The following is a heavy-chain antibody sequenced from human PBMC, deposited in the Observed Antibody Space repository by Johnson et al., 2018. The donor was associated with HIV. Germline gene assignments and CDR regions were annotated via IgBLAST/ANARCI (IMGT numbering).Heavy chain of an antibody. D-gene: IGHD1-26*01. V-gene: IGHV3-33*06. CDR2: IWYDGSNK. J-gene: IGHJ3*02. CDR3: AKDRGSPGIPAAFDI. CDR1: GFTFSSYA. Sequence: QVQLVESGGGVVQPGRSLRLSCAASGFTFSSYAMHWVRQAPGKGLEWVAVIWYDGSNKYYAESVKGRFTISRDNSKNTLYLQMNSLRLEDTAVYYCAKDRGSPGIPAAFDIWGQGTMVTVSS.